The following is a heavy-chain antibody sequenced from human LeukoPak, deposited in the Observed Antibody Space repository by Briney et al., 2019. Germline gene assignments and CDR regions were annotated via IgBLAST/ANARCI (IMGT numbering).Heavy chain of an antibody. CDR2: TSSSGLTI. CDR3: ARLTAVAVDS. D-gene: IGHD6-19*01. CDR1: GFTFSSYN. V-gene: IGHV3-48*03. Sequence: PGGSLRLSCAASGFTFSSYNTNWVRQAPGKGLEWVSYTSSSGLTIYYADSVKGRFTISRDNAKNSLYLQMNILRAEDTAVYYCARLTAVAVDSWGQGTLVTVSS. J-gene: IGHJ4*02.